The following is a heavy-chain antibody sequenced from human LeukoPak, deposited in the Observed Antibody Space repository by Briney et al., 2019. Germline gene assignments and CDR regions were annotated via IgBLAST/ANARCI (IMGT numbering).Heavy chain of an antibody. J-gene: IGHJ5*02. Sequence: PGGSLRLSCAASGFTFSSYWMSWVRQAPGKGLEWVANIKQDGSEKYYVGSVKGRFTISRDNAKNSLYLQMNSLRAEDTAVYYCARGVVVVVAATYNWFDPWGQGTLVTVSS. D-gene: IGHD2-15*01. CDR1: GFTFSSYW. CDR3: ARGVVVVVAATYNWFDP. V-gene: IGHV3-7*04. CDR2: IKQDGSEK.